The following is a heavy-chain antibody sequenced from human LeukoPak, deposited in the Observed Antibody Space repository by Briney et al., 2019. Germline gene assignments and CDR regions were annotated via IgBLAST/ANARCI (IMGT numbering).Heavy chain of an antibody. CDR3: AKDGGYCSSTSCYFDY. Sequence: GGSLRLSCPAPGFTFSRYAISWVRQAPGEGLEWVSAISGSGGSTYYADSVKGRFTIFRDNSKNTLYLQMNSLRAEDTAVYYCAKDGGYCSSTSCYFDYWGQGTLVSVSS. V-gene: IGHV3-23*01. D-gene: IGHD2-2*01. CDR1: GFTFSRYA. J-gene: IGHJ4*02. CDR2: ISGSGGST.